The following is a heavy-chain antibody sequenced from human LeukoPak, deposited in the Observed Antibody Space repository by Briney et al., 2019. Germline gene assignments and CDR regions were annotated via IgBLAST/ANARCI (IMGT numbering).Heavy chain of an antibody. CDR3: ASTWDPNAFDI. J-gene: IGHJ3*02. V-gene: IGHV3-23*01. Sequence: GGSLRLSCAASGFTFSSYAMSWVRQAPGKGLEWVSAISGSGGSTYYADSVKGRFTISRDNAKNSLYLQMNSLRAEDTAAYYCASTWDPNAFDIWGQGTMVTVSS. CDR2: ISGSGGST. D-gene: IGHD1-26*01. CDR1: GFTFSSYA.